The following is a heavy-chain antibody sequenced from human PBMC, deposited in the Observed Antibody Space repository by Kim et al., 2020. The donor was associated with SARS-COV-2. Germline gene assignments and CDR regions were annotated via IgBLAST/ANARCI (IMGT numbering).Heavy chain of an antibody. Sequence: SVKVSCKASGGTFSSYAISWVRQAPGQGLEWMGGIIPIFGTANYAQKFQGRVTITADESTSTAYMELSSLRSEDTAVYYCARGTAYGYVGYYYYYGMDVWGQGTTVTDSS. J-gene: IGHJ6*02. V-gene: IGHV1-69*13. D-gene: IGHD5-18*01. CDR2: IIPIFGTA. CDR3: ARGTAYGYVGYYYYYGMDV. CDR1: GGTFSSYA.